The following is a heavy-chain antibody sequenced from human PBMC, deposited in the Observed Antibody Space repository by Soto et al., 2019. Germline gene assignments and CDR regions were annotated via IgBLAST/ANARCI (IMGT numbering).Heavy chain of an antibody. V-gene: IGHV3-30*03. Sequence: GGSLRLSCAASGFTFSSYGMHWVRQAPGKGLEWVAIISYDGSNKYYADSVKGRFTISRDNSKDTLYLQMNSLRAEDTAVYYCVSDLLYTSSSGSNYWGQGTLVTVS. D-gene: IGHD6-6*01. CDR1: GFTFSSYG. CDR2: ISYDGSNK. CDR3: VSDLLYTSSSGSNY. J-gene: IGHJ4*02.